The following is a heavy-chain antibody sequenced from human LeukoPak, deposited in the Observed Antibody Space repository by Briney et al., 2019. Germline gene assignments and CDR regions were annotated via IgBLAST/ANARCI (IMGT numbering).Heavy chain of an antibody. D-gene: IGHD3-22*01. CDR2: ISYDGSNK. V-gene: IGHV3-30-3*01. CDR1: GFTFSSYA. CDR3: ARDYYDSSGYSSPIDY. Sequence: GGSLRFSCAASGFTFSSYAMHWVRQAPGKGLEWVAVISYDGSNKYYADSVKGRFTISRDNAKNSLYLQMNSLRAEDSAVYYCARDYYDSSGYSSPIDYWGQGTLVTVSS. J-gene: IGHJ4*02.